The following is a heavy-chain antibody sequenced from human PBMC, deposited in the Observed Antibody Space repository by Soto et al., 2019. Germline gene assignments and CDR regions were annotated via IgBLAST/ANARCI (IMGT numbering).Heavy chain of an antibody. CDR3: GSPRSGPSADVGS. CDR2: INPNNGDT. J-gene: IGHJ5*01. CDR1: VFSVDTTYC. V-gene: IGHV1-2*02. Sequence: QVQLVQSGAEVKKPGASVKVSCKASVFSVDTTYCIHWVRRAPGQGLEWMGSINPNNGDTNYAQEFQGRVTMTRDTSISTAYMEVSSLTSDDTAVYYCGSPRSGPSADVGSWCHGTVVTVSS. D-gene: IGHD2-15*01.